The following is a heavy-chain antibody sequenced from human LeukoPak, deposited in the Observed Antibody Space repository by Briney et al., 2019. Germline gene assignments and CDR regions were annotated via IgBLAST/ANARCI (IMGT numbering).Heavy chain of an antibody. V-gene: IGHV4-59*08. CDR1: AGSISSYY. D-gene: IGHD3-10*01. CDR2: ISYSGST. J-gene: IGHJ4*02. Sequence: ASETLSLTCTVSAGSISSYYWSCIRQPPGRGLEWIGYISYSGSTNYNPSLKSRVTISADTSKNQVSLTLSSVTAADTAVYYCARHPELYFFDYWGQGTLVTVSS. CDR3: ARHPELYFFDY.